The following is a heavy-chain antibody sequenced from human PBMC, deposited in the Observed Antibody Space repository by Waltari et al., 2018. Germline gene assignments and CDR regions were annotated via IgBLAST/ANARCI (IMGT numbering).Heavy chain of an antibody. Sequence: QVQLVQSEAEVMKPGASVKVSCKVSGNSIPESPMHWVRQAPGKGLEWRGSFDPEDGEGTYAQGVLDRVTMTEDRSTNTAYMELSSLRLEDTAVYYCATGGDYDEYALHYFRGLDVWGQGTTVIVAS. V-gene: IGHV1-24*01. D-gene: IGHD4-17*01. CDR3: ATGGDYDEYALHYFRGLDV. CDR2: FDPEDGEG. J-gene: IGHJ6*02. CDR1: GNSIPESP.